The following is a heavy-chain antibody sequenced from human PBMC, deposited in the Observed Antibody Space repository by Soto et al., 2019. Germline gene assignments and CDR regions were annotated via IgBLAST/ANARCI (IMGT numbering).Heavy chain of an antibody. CDR3: ARARQYYDCELDP. V-gene: IGHV4-4*02. CDR2: IYHSGST. D-gene: IGHD3-16*01. J-gene: IGHJ5*02. Sequence: SETLSLTCAVSGGSISSSNWWSWVRQPPGKGLEWVGEIYHSGSTNYNPSLKSRLSISLDTSENQFSLKLTSVTAADTAIYYCARARQYYDCELDPWGQGTLVTVSS. CDR1: GGSISSSNW.